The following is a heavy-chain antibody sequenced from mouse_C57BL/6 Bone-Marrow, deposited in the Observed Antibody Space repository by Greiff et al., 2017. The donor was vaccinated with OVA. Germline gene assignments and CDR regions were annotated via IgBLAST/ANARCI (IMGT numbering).Heavy chain of an antibody. Sequence: LQESGTVLARPGASVKMSCKTSGYTFTSYWMHWVKQRPGQGLEWIGAIYPGNSDTSYNQKFKGKAKLTAVTSASTAYMELSSLTNEDSAVYYCTRITTVVAHWYFDVWGTGTTVTVSS. CDR3: TRITTVVAHWYFDV. D-gene: IGHD1-1*01. CDR2: IYPGNSDT. J-gene: IGHJ1*03. CDR1: GYTFTSYW. V-gene: IGHV1-5*01.